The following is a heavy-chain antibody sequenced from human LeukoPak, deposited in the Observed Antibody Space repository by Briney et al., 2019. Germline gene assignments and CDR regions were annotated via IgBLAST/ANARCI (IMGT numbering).Heavy chain of an antibody. D-gene: IGHD2-15*01. Sequence: GGSLRLFCAASGFTFSSYSMNWVRQAPGKGLEWVSSISSSNSYIYYAASVKGRFTISKDNAKNSLYLQMNSLRAEDTAVYYCARLALSYCSGGSCYSYGMDVWGQGTTVTVSS. CDR3: ARLALSYCSGGSCYSYGMDV. J-gene: IGHJ6*02. CDR2: ISSSNSYI. V-gene: IGHV3-21*01. CDR1: GFTFSSYS.